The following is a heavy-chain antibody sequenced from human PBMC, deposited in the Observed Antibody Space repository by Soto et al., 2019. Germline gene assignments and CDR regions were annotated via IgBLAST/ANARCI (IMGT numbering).Heavy chain of an antibody. CDR1: GYIFTAYS. D-gene: IGHD3-16*02. J-gene: IGHJ1*01. CDR3: AREKNPVYSYTYYEPGGFFQY. V-gene: IGHV1-46*01. Sequence: QVLLVQSGAEVKKPGTSVKLSCKASGYIFTAYSMHWVRQAPGQGPQWMGVINPGAGYTKYAQKFLDRATMTGETSTNSVYLDVSGLRPDDTSVYYCAREKNPVYSYTYYEPGGFFQYWGQGTLITVSS. CDR2: INPGAGYT.